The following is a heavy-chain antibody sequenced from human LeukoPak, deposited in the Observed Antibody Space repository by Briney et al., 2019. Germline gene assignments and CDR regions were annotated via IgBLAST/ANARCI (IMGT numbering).Heavy chain of an antibody. CDR1: GFTFSSSS. J-gene: IGHJ4*02. CDR3: TKEIFSGLLYIDY. V-gene: IGHV3-23*01. CDR2: ITDAVGST. D-gene: IGHD5-12*01. Sequence: GGSLRLSCAASGFTFSSSSISWVRQAPGKGLEWVSAITDAVGSTHYADSVKGRFTISSDNSKNTVYLQMNSLRPEDMAVYYCTKEIFSGLLYIDYWGQGTLVTVSS.